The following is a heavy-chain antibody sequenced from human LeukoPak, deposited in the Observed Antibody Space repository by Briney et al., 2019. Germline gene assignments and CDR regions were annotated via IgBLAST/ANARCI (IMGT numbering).Heavy chain of an antibody. CDR2: IYYSGST. V-gene: IGHV4-39*07. D-gene: IGHD3-10*01. Sequence: SETLSLTCTVSGGSISSSSYYWGWIRQPPGKGLEWIGSIYYSGSTYYNPSLKSRVTISVDTSKNQFSLKLSSVTAADTAVYYCAREQLWFGELFGERWFDPWGQGTLVTVSS. J-gene: IGHJ5*02. CDR3: AREQLWFGELFGERWFDP. CDR1: GGSISSSSYY.